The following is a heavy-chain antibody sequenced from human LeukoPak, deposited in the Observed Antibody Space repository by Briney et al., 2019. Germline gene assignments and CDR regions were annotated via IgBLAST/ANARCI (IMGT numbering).Heavy chain of an antibody. V-gene: IGHV3-23*01. CDR2: IGGGGGT. J-gene: IGHJ4*02. CDR1: GCTFSSSA. Sequence: GGCLRLASAASGCTFSSSAMSGVRGAPGKGVEWVSTIGGGGGTYYADSVKGRFTISRDSSKNTLYLDMNSLRAEDTAVYFCAKRPPYYFHYWGQGTLVTVSS. CDR3: AKRPPYYFHY. D-gene: IGHD6-25*01.